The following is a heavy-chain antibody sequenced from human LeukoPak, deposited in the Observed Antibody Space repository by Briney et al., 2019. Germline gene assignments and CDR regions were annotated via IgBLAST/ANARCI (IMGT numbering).Heavy chain of an antibody. J-gene: IGHJ6*02. D-gene: IGHD3-3*01. V-gene: IGHV1-18*01. CDR1: GYTFTSYG. Sequence: ASVKVSCKASGYTFTSYGISWVRQAPGQGLEWMGWISAYNGNTNYAQKLQGRVTMTTDTSTSTAYMGLRSLRSDDTAVYYCARFQKTYYDFWSGQTTGHGMDVWGQGTTVTVSS. CDR3: ARFQKTYYDFWSGQTTGHGMDV. CDR2: ISAYNGNT.